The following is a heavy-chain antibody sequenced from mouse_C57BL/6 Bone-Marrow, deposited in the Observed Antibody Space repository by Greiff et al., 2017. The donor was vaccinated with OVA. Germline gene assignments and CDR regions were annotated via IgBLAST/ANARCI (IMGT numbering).Heavy chain of an antibody. CDR1: GYTFTSYG. V-gene: IGHV1-81*01. CDR3: ARSFDYDGGDAMDY. CDR2: IYPRSGNT. Sequence: VKLMESGAELARPGASVKLSCKASGYTFTSYGISWVKQRTGQGLEWIGEIYPRSGNTYYNEKFKGKATLTADKSSSTAYMELRSLTSEDSAVYFCARSFDYDGGDAMDYWGQGTSVTVSS. D-gene: IGHD2-4*01. J-gene: IGHJ4*01.